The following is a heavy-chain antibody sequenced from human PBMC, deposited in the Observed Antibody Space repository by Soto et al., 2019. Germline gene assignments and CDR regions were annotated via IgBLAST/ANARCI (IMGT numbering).Heavy chain of an antibody. CDR3: ARDRRDGYKPFDY. CDR1: GGTFGSYA. V-gene: IGHV1-69*01. Sequence: QVQLVQSGAEVKKPESSVKVSCKASGGTFGSYAINWVRQAPGQGLEWMGGIIPMYDTIDYAPKFLGRVTITADESTSTAYMEVRSLRSEDTAVYYCARDRRDGYKPFDYWGQGTLVTVSS. D-gene: IGHD5-12*01. J-gene: IGHJ4*02. CDR2: IIPMYDTI.